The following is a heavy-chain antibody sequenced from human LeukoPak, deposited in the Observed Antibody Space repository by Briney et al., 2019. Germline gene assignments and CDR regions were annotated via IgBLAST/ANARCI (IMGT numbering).Heavy chain of an antibody. D-gene: IGHD3-16*01. V-gene: IGHV1-2*02. CDR1: GSTFNDCN. J-gene: IGHJ4*02. CDR2: INPNTGGI. Sequence: ASVKVSSKASGSTFNDCNIHRVRQAPGQGLEWLGWINPNTGGIEYAQKFQGRVTMTRDTSISTAYVELSSLGSEDTAVYYCASGAASQPGFGGWGQGTLVTVSS. CDR3: ASGAASQPGFGG.